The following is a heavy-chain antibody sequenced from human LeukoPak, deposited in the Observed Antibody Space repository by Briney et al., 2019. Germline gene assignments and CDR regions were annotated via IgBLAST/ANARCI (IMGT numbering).Heavy chain of an antibody. CDR3: ARRSEGILRFLEWYSPCYMDV. Sequence: GGSLRLSCAASGFTFSNHGMHWVRQAPGKGPEWVALIWYDGSNKYYADSVKGRFTITRDNSKNTLYLQMNSLRAEDTAVYYCARRSEGILRFLEWYSPCYMDVWGKGTTVTVSS. CDR1: GFTFSNHG. J-gene: IGHJ6*03. V-gene: IGHV3-30*19. CDR2: IWYDGSNK. D-gene: IGHD3-3*01.